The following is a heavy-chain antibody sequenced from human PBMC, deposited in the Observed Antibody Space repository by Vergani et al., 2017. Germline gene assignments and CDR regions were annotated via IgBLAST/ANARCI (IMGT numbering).Heavy chain of an antibody. J-gene: IGHJ6*02. D-gene: IGHD2-2*01. V-gene: IGHV3-48*01. Sequence: EVQLVESGGGLVQPGGSLRLSCAASGFTFSSYSMNWVRQAPGKGLEWVSYISSSSSTIYYADSVEGRFTISRDNAKNSLYLQMNSLRAEDTAVYYCARDNCSSTSCYDNYYYYGMDVWGQGTTVTVSS. CDR3: ARDNCSSTSCYDNYYYYGMDV. CDR2: ISSSSSTI. CDR1: GFTFSSYS.